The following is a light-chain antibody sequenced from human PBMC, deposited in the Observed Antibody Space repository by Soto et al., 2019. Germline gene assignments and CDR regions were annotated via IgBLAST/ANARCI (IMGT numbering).Light chain of an antibody. Sequence: QMTQSPSTLSASVGDKVRHTCRASQSISGWLAWYQQKPGQAPKVLIHKASSLESGVPSRFSGSGSGTEFTLTINGLQPDDFATYYCQQCNFYPRTFGGGTKVDIK. CDR1: QSISGW. J-gene: IGKJ4*02. V-gene: IGKV1-5*03. CDR3: QQCNFYPRT. CDR2: KAS.